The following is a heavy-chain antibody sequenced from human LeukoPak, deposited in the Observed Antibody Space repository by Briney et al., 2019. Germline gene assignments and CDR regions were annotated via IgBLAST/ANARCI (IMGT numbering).Heavy chain of an antibody. CDR3: ARTRHITVAGHFDY. Sequence: SETLSLTCTVSGDSISNGFYYWAWIRQPSEKGLEWIGSLFHSGNTYYNPSLQSRVSISVDTSKNQFSLKLTSVTAADTAVYYCARTRHITVAGHFDYWGRGTLVTVSS. V-gene: IGHV4-39*01. CDR2: LFHSGNT. CDR1: GDSISNGFYY. J-gene: IGHJ4*02. D-gene: IGHD6-19*01.